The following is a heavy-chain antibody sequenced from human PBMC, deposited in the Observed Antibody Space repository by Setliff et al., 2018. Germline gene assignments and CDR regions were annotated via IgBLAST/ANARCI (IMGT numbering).Heavy chain of an antibody. D-gene: IGHD5-18*01. J-gene: IGHJ5*01. Sequence: GGSLRLSCAASGFTFSSYWMHWVHQAPGKGLVWVSRINSDGSSTSYADSVKGRFTISRDNAKTSLYLQMDSLRVEDTAVYFCARSPGWIPWFDSWGQGTLVTVSS. V-gene: IGHV3-74*01. CDR3: ARSPGWIPWFDS. CDR2: INSDGSST. CDR1: GFTFSSYW.